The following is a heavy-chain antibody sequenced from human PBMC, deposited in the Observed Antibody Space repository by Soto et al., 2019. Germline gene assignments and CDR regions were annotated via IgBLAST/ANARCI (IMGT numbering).Heavy chain of an antibody. CDR3: ARDPRGHYSFDS. Sequence: SQRLSWAASGFTFGSYWMTWVRHAPGKGLEWVANIKQDGSEKYYVDSVKGRLIISRDDAKNSLFLQMSSLRVDDTAMYYCARDPRGHYSFDSWGQGTLVTGSS. V-gene: IGHV3-7*03. CDR1: GFTFGSYW. J-gene: IGHJ5*01. D-gene: IGHD2-21*01. CDR2: IKQDGSEK.